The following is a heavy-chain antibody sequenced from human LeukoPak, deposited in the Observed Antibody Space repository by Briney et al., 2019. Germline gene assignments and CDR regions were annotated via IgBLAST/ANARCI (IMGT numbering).Heavy chain of an antibody. D-gene: IGHD2-15*01. Sequence: GESLKISCKGSGYIFTSYWIGWVRQMPGKGVEWMGVIYPADSDTRYSPSFQGQVTISADKSISTAYLQWSSLKASDTAMYYCARTPKGPFDYWGQGTLVTVSS. CDR2: IYPADSDT. CDR3: ARTPKGPFDY. V-gene: IGHV5-51*01. J-gene: IGHJ4*02. CDR1: GYIFTSYW.